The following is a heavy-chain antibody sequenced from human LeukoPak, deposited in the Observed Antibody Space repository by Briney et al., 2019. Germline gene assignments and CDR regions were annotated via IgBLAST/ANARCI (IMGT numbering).Heavy chain of an antibody. J-gene: IGHJ4*02. CDR2: IKQDGSEK. V-gene: IGHV3-7*03. Sequence: PGGSLRLSCAASGFTVNSHYLSWVRQAPGKGLEWVANIKQDGSEKYYVDSVKGRFTISRDNAKNSLYLQMNSLRAEDTAVYYCARAPCSGGSCYQNWGQGTLVTVSS. CDR1: GFTVNSHY. CDR3: ARAPCSGGSCYQN. D-gene: IGHD2-15*01.